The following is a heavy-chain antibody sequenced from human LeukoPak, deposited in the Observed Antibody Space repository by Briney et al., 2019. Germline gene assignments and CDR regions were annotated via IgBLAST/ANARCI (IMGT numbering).Heavy chain of an antibody. CDR3: ARDQSAGYSSSGSSSWGRLGD. CDR1: GFTFSSYA. CDR2: ISYDGSDK. Sequence: GGSLRLSCAASGFTFSSYAAHWVHQAPGKGLEWVAVISYDGSDKYYADSVKGRFTISRDNSKNTLYLQMNSLRAEDTAVYYCARDQSAGYSSSGSSSWGRLGDSGQGTLVTVSS. V-gene: IGHV3-30-3*01. D-gene: IGHD6-13*01. J-gene: IGHJ4*02.